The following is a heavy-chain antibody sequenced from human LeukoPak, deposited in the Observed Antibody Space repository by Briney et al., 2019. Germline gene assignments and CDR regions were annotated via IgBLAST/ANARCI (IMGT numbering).Heavy chain of an antibody. CDR2: INRDGSSA. CDR1: GFTLSGFW. Sequence: GGSLRLSCAASGFTLSGFWMHWIRQAPGKVLMWLSRINRDGSSADYADSVKGRFTISRDNARSTLDLQMNSLRVEDTAVYYCARVDSNGWALEYWGQGTLVTVSS. D-gene: IGHD3-22*01. V-gene: IGHV3-74*01. CDR3: ARVDSNGWALEY. J-gene: IGHJ4*02.